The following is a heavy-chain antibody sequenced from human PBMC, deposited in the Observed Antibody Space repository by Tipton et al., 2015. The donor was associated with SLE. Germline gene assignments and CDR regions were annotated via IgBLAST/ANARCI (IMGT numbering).Heavy chain of an antibody. CDR2: ISSSGSTI. CDR3: ARDQLRSDAFDI. V-gene: IGHV3-48*03. D-gene: IGHD1-1*01. J-gene: IGHJ3*02. Sequence: GSLRLSCAASGFTFSSYEMNWVRQAPGKGLEWVSYISSSGSTIYYADSVKGRFTISRDNAKNSLYLQMNSLRAEDTAVYYCARDQLRSDAFDIWGQGTMVTVSS. CDR1: GFTFSSYE.